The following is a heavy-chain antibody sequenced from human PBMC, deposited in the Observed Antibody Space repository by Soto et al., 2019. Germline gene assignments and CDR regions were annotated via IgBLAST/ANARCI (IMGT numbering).Heavy chain of an antibody. Sequence: GGSRRLSCEASGFTFNLYIMNWVRQAPGKGLEWVTSISGNGRYIYYADSIKGRFTVSRDNAKSSLYLQMNSLRAEDTAVYYCAKHTRRSHWGQGTLVTVSS. CDR2: ISGNGRYI. D-gene: IGHD2-2*02. J-gene: IGHJ4*02. V-gene: IGHV3-21*04. CDR3: AKHTRRSH. CDR1: GFTFNLYI.